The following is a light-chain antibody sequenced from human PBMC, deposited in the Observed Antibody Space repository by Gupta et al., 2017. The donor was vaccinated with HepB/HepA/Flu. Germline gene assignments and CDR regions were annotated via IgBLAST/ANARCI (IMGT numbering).Light chain of an antibody. CDR1: KVGEKF. J-gene: IGLJ2*01. V-gene: IGLV3-1*01. CDR2: QDS. CDR3: QAWDSYNVV. Sequence: SYELTQPPPVSVSPGKTATVTCSGVKVGEKFANWYQQRPGQSHVLVIYQDSKRSSGTPERLSGSNSGTTATLTIRGTQAMDEDYYYCQAWDSYNVVFGGGTKLTVL.